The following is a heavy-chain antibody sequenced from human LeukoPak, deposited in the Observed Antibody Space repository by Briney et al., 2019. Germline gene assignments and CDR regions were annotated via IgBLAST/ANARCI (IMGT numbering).Heavy chain of an antibody. V-gene: IGHV3-23*01. J-gene: IGHJ3*02. CDR1: GFTFSSYA. CDR3: AKGMGRARGIAAGDAFDI. Sequence: GGSLRLSCAASGFTFSSYAMSWVRQAPGKGREWVSSISGGGGSTYYADSVKGRFTIPRDNSKNTLYLQMNSLRAEDTDVYYCAKGMGRARGIAAGDAFDIWGQGTMVTVSS. D-gene: IGHD6-13*01. CDR2: ISGGGGST.